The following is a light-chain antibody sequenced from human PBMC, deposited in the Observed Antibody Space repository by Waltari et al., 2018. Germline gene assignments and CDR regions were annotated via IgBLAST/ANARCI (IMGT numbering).Light chain of an antibody. Sequence: QLLLTQSPSASAPLGPSVKLTCTLSSGHSRNIVSWHQPQPEQAPPSLMKVNSEGSHSKGDEIPDRFSGSSSGAQRYPTISTVQFEDEAVYYCQTGGHGTWVFGGGTKLTVL. CDR2: VNSEGSH. CDR1: SGHSRNI. CDR3: QTGGHGTWV. V-gene: IGLV4-69*02. J-gene: IGLJ3*02.